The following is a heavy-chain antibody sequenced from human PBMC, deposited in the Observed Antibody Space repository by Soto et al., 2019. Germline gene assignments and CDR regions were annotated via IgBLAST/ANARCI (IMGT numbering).Heavy chain of an antibody. CDR1: GYTFTNYD. CDR3: ARGYYYGSGRPTPGGMDV. CDR2: ISTYTGNT. D-gene: IGHD3-10*01. J-gene: IGHJ6*02. Sequence: QVHLVQSGAEVKKPGASVKVSCKASGYTFTNYDINWVRQAPGQGLAWMGWISTYTGNTNYAPKLQGRVTMTTDTSTSTAYMELRSLRSYDTAVYDCARGYYYGSGRPTPGGMDVWGQGTTGTVSS. V-gene: IGHV1-18*01.